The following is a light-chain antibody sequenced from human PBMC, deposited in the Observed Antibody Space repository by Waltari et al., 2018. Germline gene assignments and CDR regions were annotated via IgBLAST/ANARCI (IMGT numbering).Light chain of an antibody. J-gene: IGKJ3*01. V-gene: IGKV4-1*01. Sequence: DILMTKSPDSLSGHLGERHTLSCRSSQSVLFRSTDKNYLAWYQQKPGQPPKFLFYWASTRESGVPDRFSGSGSGTYFTLTISSLQAEDVAVYYCQQYYTAPVTFGPGTKV. CDR3: QQYYTAPVT. CDR2: WAS. CDR1: QSVLFRSTDKNY.